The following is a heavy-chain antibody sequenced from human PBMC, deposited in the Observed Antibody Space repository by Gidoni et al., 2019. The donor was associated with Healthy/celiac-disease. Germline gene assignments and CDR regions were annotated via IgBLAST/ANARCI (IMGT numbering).Heavy chain of an antibody. D-gene: IGHD6-13*01. CDR2: ISWNSGSI. CDR1: GFTFDDYA. Sequence: EVQLVESGGGLVQPGRSLRLSCAASGFTFDDYAMHWVRQAPGKGLEWVSGISWNSGSIGYADSVKGRFTISRDNAKNSLYLQMNSLRAEDTALYYCAKDLSPTGSSWFDYWGQGTLVTVSS. V-gene: IGHV3-9*01. J-gene: IGHJ4*02. CDR3: AKDLSPTGSSWFDY.